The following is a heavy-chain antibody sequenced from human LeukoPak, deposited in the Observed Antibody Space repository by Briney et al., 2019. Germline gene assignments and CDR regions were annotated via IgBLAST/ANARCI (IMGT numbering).Heavy chain of an antibody. CDR2: ISWNSGSI. Sequence: PGRSLRLSCAASGFTFDDYAMHWVRQAPGKGLEWVSGISWNSGSIGYADSVKGRFTISRDNAKNSLYLQMNSLRAEDTALYYGAKSPVLAVAGTCFDYWGQGTLVTVSS. D-gene: IGHD6-19*01. CDR1: GFTFDDYA. J-gene: IGHJ4*02. CDR3: AKSPVLAVAGTCFDY. V-gene: IGHV3-9*01.